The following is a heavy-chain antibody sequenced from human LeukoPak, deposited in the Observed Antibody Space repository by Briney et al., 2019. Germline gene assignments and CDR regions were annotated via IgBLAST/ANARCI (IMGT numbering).Heavy chain of an antibody. V-gene: IGHV4-38-2*02. CDR3: ARDLGSGYSPYLDY. CDR2: IYHSGST. D-gene: IGHD3-22*01. Sequence: SETLSLTCTVSGYSISSGYYWGWIRQPPGKGLEWIGSIYHSGSTYYNPSLKSRVTISVDTSKNQFSLKLSSVTAADTAVYYCARDLGSGYSPYLDYWGQGTLVTVSS. CDR1: GYSISSGYY. J-gene: IGHJ4*02.